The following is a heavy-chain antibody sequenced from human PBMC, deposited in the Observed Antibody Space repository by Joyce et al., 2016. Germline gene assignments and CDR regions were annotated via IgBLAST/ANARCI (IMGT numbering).Heavy chain of an antibody. CDR2: LSSSSSYI. J-gene: IGHJ4*02. D-gene: IGHD2-8*01. V-gene: IGHV3-21*01. Sequence: EVQLVESGGGLVKPGGSLRPSCAASGFTFSSYSMSWVRQAPVKVLELVSSLSSSSSYIKYTDSVKGRFTIARDNAKNSLYLQMNSLRVEDTAVYYCAMSSYTNGIFDYWGQGTLVTVSS. CDR1: GFTFSSYS. CDR3: AMSSYTNGIFDY.